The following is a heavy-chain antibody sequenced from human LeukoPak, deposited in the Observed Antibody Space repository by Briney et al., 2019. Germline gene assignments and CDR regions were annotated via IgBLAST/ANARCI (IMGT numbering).Heavy chain of an antibody. CDR3: ARDRDPYYYYYMHV. CDR1: GHTFTDYY. D-gene: IGHD3-10*01. V-gene: IGHV1-2*02. J-gene: IGHJ6*03. Sequence: ASVKVSCKASGHTFTDYYIHWVRQPPGQGLEWMGWINPNSGGTNSAQKFQGRVTLTGDTSISTVYMELSRLRSDDSAVYYCARDRDPYYYYYMHVWGKGTTVTISS. CDR2: INPNSGGT.